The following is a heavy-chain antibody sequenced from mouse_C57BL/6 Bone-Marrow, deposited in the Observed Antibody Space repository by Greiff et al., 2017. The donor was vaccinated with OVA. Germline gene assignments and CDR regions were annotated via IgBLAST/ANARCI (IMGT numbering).Heavy chain of an antibody. J-gene: IGHJ1*01. CDR1: GYAFTNYL. CDR3: ARNRGYWYFDV. CDR2: INPGSGGT. V-gene: IGHV1-54*01. Sequence: QVQLQQSGAELVRPGTSVKVSCKASGYAFTNYLIEWVKQRPGQGLEWIGVINPGSGGTNYNEKFKGKATLTADKSSSTAYMQLSSLSSEDSAVYFCARNRGYWYFDVWGAGTTVTVSS.